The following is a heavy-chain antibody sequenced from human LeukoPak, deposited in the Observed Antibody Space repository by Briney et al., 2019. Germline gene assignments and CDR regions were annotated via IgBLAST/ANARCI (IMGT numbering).Heavy chain of an antibody. V-gene: IGHV4-59*08. Sequence: SETLSLTCTVSGGSISSYYWSWIRQPPGKGPEWIGYIYYSGSTNYNPSLKSRVTISVDTSKNQFSLKLSSVTAADTAVYYCARARVGREVFDYWGQGTLVTVSS. J-gene: IGHJ4*02. CDR1: GGSISSYY. CDR3: ARARVGREVFDY. D-gene: IGHD1-26*01. CDR2: IYYSGST.